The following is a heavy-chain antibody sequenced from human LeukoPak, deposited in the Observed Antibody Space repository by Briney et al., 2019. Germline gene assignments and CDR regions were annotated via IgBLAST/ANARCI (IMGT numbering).Heavy chain of an antibody. CDR3: AKAKHYDILTGYYYFDY. D-gene: IGHD3-9*01. Sequence: PGGSLRLSCAASGFTFSSYGMSWVRQAPGKGLEWVSAISGSGGSTYYADSVKGRFTISRDNSKNTLYLQMNSLRAEDTAVYYCAKAKHYDILTGYYYFDYWGQGTLVTVSS. CDR2: ISGSGGST. J-gene: IGHJ4*02. V-gene: IGHV3-23*01. CDR1: GFTFSSYG.